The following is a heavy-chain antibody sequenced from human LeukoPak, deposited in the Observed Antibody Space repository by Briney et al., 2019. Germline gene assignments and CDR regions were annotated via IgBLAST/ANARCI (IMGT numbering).Heavy chain of an antibody. J-gene: IGHJ4*02. CDR1: GVSFSGYY. D-gene: IGHD6-19*01. V-gene: IGHV4-34*01. CDR3: ASGKGGLAVAGLDY. CDR2: IDHSGST. Sequence: PSETLSLTCAVYGVSFSGYYWSWIRQPPGKGLEWIGEIDHSGSTNYNPSLKSRVSISIDTSKNQFSLKLTSVTAADTAVYYCASGKGGLAVAGLDYWGQRTLVTVSS.